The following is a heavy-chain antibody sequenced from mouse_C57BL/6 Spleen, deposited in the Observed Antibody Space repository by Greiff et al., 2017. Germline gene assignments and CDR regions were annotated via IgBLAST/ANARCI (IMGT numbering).Heavy chain of an antibody. D-gene: IGHD1-1*01. CDR2: IYPKSGNT. Sequence: QVQLQQSGAELARPGASVKLSCKASGYTFTSYGISWVKQRPGQGLEWIGEIYPKSGNTYYNEKFKGKATLTADKSSSTAYLELRSLTSEDSAVYFCARPVVDYYAMDYWGQGTSVTVSS. J-gene: IGHJ4*01. V-gene: IGHV1-81*01. CDR3: ARPVVDYYAMDY. CDR1: GYTFTSYG.